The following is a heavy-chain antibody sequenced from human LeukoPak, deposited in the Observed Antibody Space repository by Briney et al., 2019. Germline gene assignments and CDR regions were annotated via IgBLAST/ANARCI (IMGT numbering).Heavy chain of an antibody. CDR3: AKDSVVAGRYNWFDH. CDR2: ISGSGGST. V-gene: IGHV3-23*01. Sequence: GGSLTLSCAASGFTFSSYAMSWVRQAPGKGPEWVSAISGSGGSTYYADSVKGRFTISRDNSKNTLYLQMNSLRAEDTAVYYCAKDSVVAGRYNWFDHWGQGTLVTVSS. D-gene: IGHD6-19*01. CDR1: GFTFSSYA. J-gene: IGHJ5*02.